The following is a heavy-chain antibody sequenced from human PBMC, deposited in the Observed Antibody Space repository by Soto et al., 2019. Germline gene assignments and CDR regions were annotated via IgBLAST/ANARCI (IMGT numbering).Heavy chain of an antibody. J-gene: IGHJ4*02. Sequence: PGGSLRLSCAASGFTLSNYAMHWVRQAPGKGLEYVSSISTNGGSTDYADSVKGRFTISRDNSKNTVYLQMSSLRVEDTAVYYCVKGEYYYDSSGYYPFDYWGQGTLVTVSS. CDR2: ISTNGGST. D-gene: IGHD3-22*01. V-gene: IGHV3-64D*06. CDR1: GFTLSNYA. CDR3: VKGEYYYDSSGYYPFDY.